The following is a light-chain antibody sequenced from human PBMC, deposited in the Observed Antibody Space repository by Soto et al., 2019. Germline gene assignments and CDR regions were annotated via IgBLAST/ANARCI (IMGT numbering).Light chain of an antibody. J-gene: IGLJ3*02. CDR3: CSYAGSYTWV. V-gene: IGLV2-11*01. Sequence: QSALTQPRSVSGSPGQSVTISCTGISSGVGRSNYVSWYQHHPGKARKLVIYDVSQRPSGVPDRFAGSKSGSTASLTISGLQPEDEADYFCCSYAGSYTWVFGGGTKLTVL. CDR2: DVS. CDR1: SSGVGRSNY.